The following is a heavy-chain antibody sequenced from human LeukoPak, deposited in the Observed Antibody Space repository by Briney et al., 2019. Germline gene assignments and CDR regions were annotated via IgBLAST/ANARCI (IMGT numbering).Heavy chain of an antibody. CDR3: ARANIVVVPAAMYDYFDY. D-gene: IGHD2-2*01. Sequence: KTSETLSLTCTVSGGSISSGDYYWSWIRQPPGKGLEWIGYIYYSGSTYYNPSLKSRVTISVDTSKNQFSLKLSSVTAADTAVYYCARANIVVVPAAMYDYFDYWGQGTLVTVSS. CDR2: IYYSGST. V-gene: IGHV4-30-4*01. J-gene: IGHJ4*02. CDR1: GGSISSGDYY.